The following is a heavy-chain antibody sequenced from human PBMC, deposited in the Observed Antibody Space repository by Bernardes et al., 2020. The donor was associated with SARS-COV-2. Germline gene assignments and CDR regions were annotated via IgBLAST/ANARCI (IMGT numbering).Heavy chain of an antibody. J-gene: IGHJ2*01. D-gene: IGHD5-18*01. CDR2: INNSGDTI. V-gene: IGHV3-23*01. CDR1: GFTFGSYA. Sequence: GGSLRLSCAASGFTFGSYAVSWIRQAPGKGLECVSTINNSGDTIFYADSVKGRFTISRDNGKNTLYLQMNSLGTEDTAVYYCAKELRGNNFGSDWYFDLWCRGNLVTVSS. CDR3: AKELRGNNFGSDWYFDL.